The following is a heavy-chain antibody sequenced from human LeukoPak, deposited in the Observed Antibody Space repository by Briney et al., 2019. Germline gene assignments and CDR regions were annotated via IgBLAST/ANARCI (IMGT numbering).Heavy chain of an antibody. CDR2: ISDHNGNI. D-gene: IGHD2-8*01. Sequence: ASVKVSCKASGYTFTSYGISWVRQAPGQGPEWMGWISDHNGNIKYAQKFQGRVTMTTDTSTSTVYMELRSLRSDDTAVYFCARDLMFFCTNGVCPADHWGQGTLLIVSS. J-gene: IGHJ4*02. CDR1: GYTFTSYG. V-gene: IGHV1-18*01. CDR3: ARDLMFFCTNGVCPADH.